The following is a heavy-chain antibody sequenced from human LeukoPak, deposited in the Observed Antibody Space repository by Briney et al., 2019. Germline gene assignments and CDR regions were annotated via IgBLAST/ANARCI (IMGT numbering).Heavy chain of an antibody. CDR2: IYHSGST. CDR1: GGSISSSNW. Sequence: SETLSLTCAVSGGSISSSNWWSWVRQPPGKGLEWIGEIYHSGSTNYNPSLKSRVTISVDKSKNQFSLQLNSVTPEDTAVYYCARSWYYFDYWGQGTLVTVSS. J-gene: IGHJ4*02. CDR3: ARSWYYFDY. D-gene: IGHD2-8*02. V-gene: IGHV4-4*02.